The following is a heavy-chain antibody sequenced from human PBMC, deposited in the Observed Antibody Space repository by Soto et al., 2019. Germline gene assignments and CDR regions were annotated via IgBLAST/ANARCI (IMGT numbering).Heavy chain of an antibody. Sequence: GASVKVSCKASGYTFTSYYMHWVRQAPGQGLEWMGIINPSGGSTSYAQKFQGRVTMTRDTSTSTVYMELSSLRSEDTAVYYCPLTRSDYYFDYWGQGTLVTVSS. CDR2: INPSGGST. D-gene: IGHD7-27*01. J-gene: IGHJ4*02. CDR3: PLTRSDYYFDY. V-gene: IGHV1-46*01. CDR1: GYTFTSYY.